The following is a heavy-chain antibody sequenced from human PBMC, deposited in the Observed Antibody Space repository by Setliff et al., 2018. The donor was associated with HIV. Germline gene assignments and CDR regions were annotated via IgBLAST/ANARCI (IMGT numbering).Heavy chain of an antibody. CDR3: ARQRGLRGYYGSNSLYYFDS. Sequence: PSETLSLTCVVYGGSFSDYYWTWIRQPPEKGLEWIGKINYSGSTDYNSSLRSRVTISVDTSKNQISLKLTSVTAADTAVYYCARQRGLRGYYGSNSLYYFDSWGQGTLVTVSS. D-gene: IGHD3-10*01. CDR1: GGSFSDYY. CDR2: INYSGST. V-gene: IGHV4-34*01. J-gene: IGHJ4*02.